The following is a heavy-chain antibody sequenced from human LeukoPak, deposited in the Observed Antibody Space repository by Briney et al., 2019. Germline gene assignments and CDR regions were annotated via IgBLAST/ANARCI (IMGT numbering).Heavy chain of an antibody. CDR2: IYYSGST. J-gene: IGHJ4*02. Sequence: SETLSLTCTVSGGSISSYYWSWIRQPPGKGLEWIGYIYYSGSTNYNPSLKSRVTISVDRSKNQFPLKLSSVTAADTAVYYCASISPGYYFDYWGQGTLVTVSS. CDR1: GGSISSYY. CDR3: ASISPGYYFDY. V-gene: IGHV4-59*12. D-gene: IGHD1-14*01.